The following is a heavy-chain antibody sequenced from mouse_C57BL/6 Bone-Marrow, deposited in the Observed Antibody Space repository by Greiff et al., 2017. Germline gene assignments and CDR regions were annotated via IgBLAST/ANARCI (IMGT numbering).Heavy chain of an antibody. D-gene: IGHD2-3*01. V-gene: IGHV1-55*01. CDR1: GYTFTSYW. J-gene: IGHJ2*01. CDR2: IYPGSGSP. Sequence: QVQLKQPGAELVKPGASVKMSCKASGYTFTSYWITWVKQRPGQGLEWIGDIYPGSGSPNYNEKFKSKATLTVDTSSSTAYMQLSSLTSEAAAVYYCARCRWLLPNCFDYWGQGTTLTVSS. CDR3: ARCRWLLPNCFDY.